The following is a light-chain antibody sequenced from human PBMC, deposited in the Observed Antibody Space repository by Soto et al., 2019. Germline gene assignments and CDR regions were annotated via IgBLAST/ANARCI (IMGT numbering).Light chain of an antibody. Sequence: QSALTQPASVSGSPGQSITISCTGTSSDVGSYNLVSWYQQHPGKAPKLMIYEGSKRPSGVSNRFSGSKSGNTATLTISGRQDEDEADYYCCSYAGSNLVFGTGTKVTVL. V-gene: IGLV2-23*01. CDR3: CSYAGSNLV. CDR2: EGS. CDR1: SSDVGSYNL. J-gene: IGLJ1*01.